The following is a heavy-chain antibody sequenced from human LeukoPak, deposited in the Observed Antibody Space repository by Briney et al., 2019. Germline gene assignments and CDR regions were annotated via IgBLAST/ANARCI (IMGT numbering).Heavy chain of an antibody. Sequence: ASVKVSCKASGYTFTSYYMHWVRQAPGQGLEWMGLINPTGGSTGYAQKFQGRVTMTRDMSTSTDYMELSSLRSEDTAVYYCAREVGATTGAFDIWGQGTMVTVSS. CDR1: GYTFTSYY. V-gene: IGHV1-46*01. D-gene: IGHD1-26*01. CDR3: AREVGATTGAFDI. J-gene: IGHJ3*02. CDR2: INPTGGST.